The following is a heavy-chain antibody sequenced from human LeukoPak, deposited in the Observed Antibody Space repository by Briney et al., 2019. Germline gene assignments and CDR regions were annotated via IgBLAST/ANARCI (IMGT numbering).Heavy chain of an antibody. Sequence: SVNVSCKSSGYTFTSYVISWVRQAPGQRRDGMGCISAYMCNINYVKKLQGSVTMTADTSTGTAYMELRSLRCEDRAVYYCASCFPDSSGYYTLDYWGQGDLVTVSS. V-gene: IGHV1-18*01. J-gene: IGHJ4*02. CDR2: ISAYMCNI. CDR1: GYTFTSYV. D-gene: IGHD3-22*01. CDR3: ASCFPDSSGYYTLDY.